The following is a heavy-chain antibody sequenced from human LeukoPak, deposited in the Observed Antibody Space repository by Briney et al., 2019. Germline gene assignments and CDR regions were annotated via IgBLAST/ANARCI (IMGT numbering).Heavy chain of an antibody. V-gene: IGHV3-23*01. CDR3: AKRGVVIRVILVGFHKEAYYFDS. D-gene: IGHD3-22*01. CDR2: ISGSGGST. J-gene: IGHJ4*02. Sequence: GGSLRLSCAVSGITLSNYGMSWVRQAPGKGLEWVAGISGSGGSTYYADSVKGRFTISRDNPKNTLYLQMNSLAVEDTAVYFCAKRGVVIRVILVGFHKEAYYFDSWGQGALVTVSS. CDR1: GITLSNYG.